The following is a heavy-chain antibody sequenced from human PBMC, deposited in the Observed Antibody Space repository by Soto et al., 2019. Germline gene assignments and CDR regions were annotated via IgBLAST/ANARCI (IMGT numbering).Heavy chain of an antibody. CDR1: GGTFSSYT. Sequence: QVQLVQSGAEVKKPGSSVKVSCKASGGTFSSYTISWVRQAPGQGLEWMGRIIPILGIANYAQKFQGRVTITADKSTSTANMEMSSLRSEDTAVYYCARDRMVRGVIITSDYYYYYMDVWGKGTTVTVSS. CDR3: ARDRMVRGVIITSDYYYYYMDV. J-gene: IGHJ6*03. CDR2: IIPILGIA. V-gene: IGHV1-69*08. D-gene: IGHD3-10*01.